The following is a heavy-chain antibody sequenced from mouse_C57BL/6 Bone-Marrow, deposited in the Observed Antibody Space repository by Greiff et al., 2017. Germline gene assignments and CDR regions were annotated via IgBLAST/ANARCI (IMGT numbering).Heavy chain of an antibody. J-gene: IGHJ3*01. Sequence: QVQLQQSGAELARPGASVKMSCKASGYTFTSYTMHWVNQRPGQGLEWIGYINPSSGYTKYNQKFKDKATLTADKSSSTAYMQLSSLTSEDSAVYYCARSNDFLFAYWGQGTLVTVSA. CDR2: INPSSGYT. V-gene: IGHV1-4*01. CDR1: GYTFTSYT. CDR3: ARSNDFLFAY. D-gene: IGHD2-4*01.